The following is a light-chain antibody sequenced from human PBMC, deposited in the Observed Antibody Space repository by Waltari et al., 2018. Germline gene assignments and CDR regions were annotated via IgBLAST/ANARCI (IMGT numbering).Light chain of an antibody. CDR1: SSDVGNYNL. CDR2: DDN. J-gene: IGLJ3*02. CDR3: CSYAGSYTWV. Sequence: QSAPTQPVSVSGSPGQSITISCTGTSSDVGNYNLVSWYQQYPGKAPKVMIYDDNRRPSGVSDRFSGSKSGNTASLTISGVQAEDEADYYCCSYAGSYTWVFGGGTKLTVL. V-gene: IGLV2-23*01.